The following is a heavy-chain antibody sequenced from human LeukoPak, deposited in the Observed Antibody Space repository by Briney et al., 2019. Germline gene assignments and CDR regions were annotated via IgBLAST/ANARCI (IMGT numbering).Heavy chain of an antibody. CDR3: ARAPTWIFDY. V-gene: IGHV4-34*01. J-gene: IGHJ4*02. CDR2: VNHSGST. CDR1: GGSFSGYY. D-gene: IGHD5-12*01. Sequence: PSETLSLTCAVYGGSFSGYYWSWIRQPPGKGLEWIGEVNHSGSTNYNPSLKSRVTTSVDTSKNQFSLKLSSVTAADTAVYHCARAPTWIFDYWGQGTLVTVSS.